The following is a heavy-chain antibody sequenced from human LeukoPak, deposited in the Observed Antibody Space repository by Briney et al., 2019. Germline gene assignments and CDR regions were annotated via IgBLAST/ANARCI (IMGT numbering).Heavy chain of an antibody. D-gene: IGHD1-1*01. V-gene: IGHV1-18*01. J-gene: IGHJ4*02. CDR3: ARDIATVQHQD. CDR1: GYTFPNYG. CDR2: ISCYNGKT. Sequence: ASVKVSCKTSGYTFPNYGIGWVRQAPGQGLEWMGWISCYNGKTNYVQKFRGRVAMTADTSTSTVYMELRSLISDDTAVYYCARDIATVQHQDWGQGTLVTVSS.